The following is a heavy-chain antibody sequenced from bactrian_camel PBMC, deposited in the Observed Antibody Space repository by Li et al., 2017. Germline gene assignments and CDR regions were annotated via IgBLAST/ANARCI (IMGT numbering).Heavy chain of an antibody. CDR3: ATGEMGFCSASWAVND. D-gene: IGHD1*01. J-gene: IGHJ4*01. CDR2: IDSDGST. V-gene: IGHV3S55*01. CDR1: GYTFGSRP. Sequence: HVQLVESGGGSVQAGGSLKLSCLSSGYTFGSRPGNCGMGWYRQAPGKEREGVACIDSDGSTSYADSVKGRFTISQDNAKIALYLQMNSLKPEDTAMYYCATGEMGFCSASWAVNDWGQGTQVTVS.